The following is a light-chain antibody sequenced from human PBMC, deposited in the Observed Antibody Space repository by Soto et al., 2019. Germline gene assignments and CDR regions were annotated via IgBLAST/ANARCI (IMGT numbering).Light chain of an antibody. J-gene: IGKJ1*01. CDR2: GAY. CDR3: QQSYSSPPT. Sequence: DIQMTQSPSSLSASVGDGVTITCRASQSISTYLNWYRQKPGKAPELLIYGAYTLQSGVPSRFSGSRSGPDFTLTISSLQPEDFATYYCQQSYSSPPTFGQGTKVDIK. V-gene: IGKV1-39*01. CDR1: QSISTY.